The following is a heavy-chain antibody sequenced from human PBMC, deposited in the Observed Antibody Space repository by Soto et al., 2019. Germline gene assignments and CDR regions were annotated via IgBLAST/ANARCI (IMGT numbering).Heavy chain of an antibody. CDR2: ISAYNGNT. D-gene: IGHD5-18*01. Sequence: ASVKVSCKASGYTFTSYGISWVRQAPGQGLEWMGWISAYNGNTNYAQKLQGRVTMTTDTSTSTAYMELRSLRPDDTAVYYCAREVDTALGYYYGMDVWGQGTTVTVSS. J-gene: IGHJ6*02. CDR3: AREVDTALGYYYGMDV. CDR1: GYTFTSYG. V-gene: IGHV1-18*01.